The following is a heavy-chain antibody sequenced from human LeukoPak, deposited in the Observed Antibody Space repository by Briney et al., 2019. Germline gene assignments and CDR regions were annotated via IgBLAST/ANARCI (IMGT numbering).Heavy chain of an antibody. CDR1: GFTFDDYA. CDR3: ASFRSWGAFDI. CDR2: ISWNSGNI. V-gene: IGHV3-9*01. D-gene: IGHD1-26*01. Sequence: GRSLRLSCAASGFTFDDYAMHWVRQAPGKGLEWVSGISWNSGNIGYADSVKGRFTISRDNAKNSLYLQMNSLRAEDTAVYYCASFRSWGAFDIWGQGTMVTVSS. J-gene: IGHJ3*02.